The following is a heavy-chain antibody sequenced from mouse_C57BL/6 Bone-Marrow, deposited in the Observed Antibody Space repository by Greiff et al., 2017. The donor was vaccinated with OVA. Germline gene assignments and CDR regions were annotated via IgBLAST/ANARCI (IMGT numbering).Heavy chain of an antibody. J-gene: IGHJ3*01. CDR2: ISSGGDYI. CDR3: TRDPSDGYYLWFAY. V-gene: IGHV5-9-1*02. D-gene: IGHD2-3*01. Sequence: EVMLVESGEGLVKPGGSLKLSCAASGFTFSSYAMSWVRQTPEKRLEWVAYISSGGDYIYYADTVKGRFTISRDNARNTLYLQMSSLKSEDTAMYYCTRDPSDGYYLWFAYWGQGTLVTVSA. CDR1: GFTFSSYA.